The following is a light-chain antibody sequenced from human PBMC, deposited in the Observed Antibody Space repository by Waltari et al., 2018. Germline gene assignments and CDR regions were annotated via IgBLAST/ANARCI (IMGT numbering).Light chain of an antibody. Sequence: AIQLTQSPSSLSASVGDRVTITCRASQGISSALAWYKQKPGKPPKLLIYDASSLESGVPSRFSGSGSGTDFTLTISSLQPEDFATYYCQQFNSYPRTFGQGTKVEI. V-gene: IGKV1-13*02. CDR2: DAS. CDR3: QQFNSYPRT. J-gene: IGKJ1*01. CDR1: QGISSA.